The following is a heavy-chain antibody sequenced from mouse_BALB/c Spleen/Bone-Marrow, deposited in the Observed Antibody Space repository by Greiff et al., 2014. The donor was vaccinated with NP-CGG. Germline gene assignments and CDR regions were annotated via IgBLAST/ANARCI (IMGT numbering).Heavy chain of an antibody. V-gene: IGHV2-6-4*01. CDR1: GFSFSRYS. D-gene: IGHD2-1*01. CDR3: ARLDGNYGYYFDY. Sequence: VNLVESGPGLVAPSQSLSITCTVSGFSFSRYSVHWVRQPPGKGLEWLGMIWGGGSTDYNSALKSRLSISKDNSKSQVFLKMNRLQTDDTAMYYGARLDGNYGYYFDYWGQGTTLTVSS. CDR2: IWGGGST. J-gene: IGHJ2*01.